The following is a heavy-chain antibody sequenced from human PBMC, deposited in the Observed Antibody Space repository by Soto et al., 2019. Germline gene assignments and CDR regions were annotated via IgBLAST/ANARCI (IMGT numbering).Heavy chain of an antibody. V-gene: IGHV4-4*02. Sequence: QVQLQESGPGLVEPSETLSLTCAVSGGSISETYWWSWVRQPPGKGLEWIGEISYRGTTHYNPSLRSRVTISMDSSRNHISLTLISVTAADSASYYCARHIGVTGTRGFDYWGQGTLVTVSS. D-gene: IGHD6-19*01. J-gene: IGHJ4*02. CDR1: GGSISETYW. CDR2: ISYRGTT. CDR3: ARHIGVTGTRGFDY.